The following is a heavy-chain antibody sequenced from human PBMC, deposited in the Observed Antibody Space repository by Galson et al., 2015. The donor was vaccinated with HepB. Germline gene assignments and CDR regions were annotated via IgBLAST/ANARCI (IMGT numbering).Heavy chain of an antibody. CDR3: ARGITMVRGDLFGY. CDR2: IIPIFGTA. D-gene: IGHD3-10*01. CDR1: GGTFSSYA. V-gene: IGHV1-69*06. J-gene: IGHJ4*02. Sequence: SVKVSCKASGGTFSSYAISWVRQAPGQGLEWMGGIIPIFGTANYAQKFQGRVTITADKSTSTAYMELSSLRSEDTAVYYCARGITMVRGDLFGYWGQGTLVTVSS.